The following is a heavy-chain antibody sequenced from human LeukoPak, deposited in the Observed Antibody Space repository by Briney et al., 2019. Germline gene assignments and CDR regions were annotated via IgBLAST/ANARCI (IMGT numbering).Heavy chain of an antibody. CDR1: GFTFSSYE. J-gene: IGHJ6*03. V-gene: IGHV3-48*03. CDR3: ARISYGSNSVYYYYMDV. D-gene: IGHD4-23*01. CDR2: ISSSGSTI. Sequence: GGSLRLSCAASGFTFSSYEMNWVRHALGKGLERVSHISSSGSTIYYADSVKGRFTISRDNAKNSLYLQMNSLRAEDTALYYCARISYGSNSVYYYYMDVWGKGTTVTVSS.